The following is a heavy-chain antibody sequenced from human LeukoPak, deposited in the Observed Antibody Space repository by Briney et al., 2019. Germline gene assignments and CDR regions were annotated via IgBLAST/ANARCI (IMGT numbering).Heavy chain of an antibody. D-gene: IGHD4-11*01. CDR1: GFTFSSHC. J-gene: IGHJ6*02. CDR2: INQDGSEK. Sequence: GGPLRLSCAASGFTFSSHCMSWVRQAPGKGLEWVANINQDGSEKYYVDSVKGRFTISRDNAKNSLYLQMNSLRAEDTAVYYCARDLGWGLQGYGLDVWGQGTTVTVSS. V-gene: IGHV3-7*01. CDR3: ARDLGWGLQGYGLDV.